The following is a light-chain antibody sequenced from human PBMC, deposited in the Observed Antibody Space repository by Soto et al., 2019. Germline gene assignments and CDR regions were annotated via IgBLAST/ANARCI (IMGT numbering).Light chain of an antibody. V-gene: IGKV3-20*01. J-gene: IGKJ3*01. CDR1: QSVSSPY. Sequence: EVVLTQSPVTLSLSPGERATLSCRASQSVSSPYLAWYQQKPGQPPSLLIYGESSRATDIPDRFIGSGSGTEFTLTIARLAPEDFAMYYCQQYGSSPFTFGPGTKVDI. CDR3: QQYGSSPFT. CDR2: GES.